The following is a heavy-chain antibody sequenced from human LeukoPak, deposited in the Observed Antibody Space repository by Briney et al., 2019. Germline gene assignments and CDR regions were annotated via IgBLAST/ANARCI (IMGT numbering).Heavy chain of an antibody. J-gene: IGHJ4*02. D-gene: IGHD2-2*01. CDR2: IDHSGST. CDR3: ARANGCSSTSCPQIYFDY. V-gene: IGHV4-34*01. CDR1: GGSFSFYY. Sequence: SETLSLTCAVYGGSFSFYYWSWIRQPPGKGLERIGEIDHSGSTNYNPSLKSRVTISVDTSKNQFSLKLSSVTAADTAVYFCARANGCSSTSCPQIYFDYWGQGTLVTVSS.